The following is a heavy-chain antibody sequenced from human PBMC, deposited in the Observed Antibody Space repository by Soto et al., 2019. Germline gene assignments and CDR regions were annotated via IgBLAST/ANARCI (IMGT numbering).Heavy chain of an antibody. V-gene: IGHV3-23*01. CDR2: ISSTAGKTS. Sequence: EVKSLQSGGGVVPPGGSLRLSCATSGFTFNTYPMTWVRQAPGKGLEWVSSISSTAGKTSSYADSVKGRFAISRDFSDNTVYLQMDNLRVDDTAVYFCAKGVLSFHYGMEVWGQGTTVTVSS. CDR1: GFTFNTYP. CDR3: AKGVLSFHYGMEV. J-gene: IGHJ6*02. D-gene: IGHD3-10*01.